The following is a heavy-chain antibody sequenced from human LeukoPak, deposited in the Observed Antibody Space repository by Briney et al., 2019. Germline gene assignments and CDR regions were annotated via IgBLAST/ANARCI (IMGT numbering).Heavy chain of an antibody. Sequence: ASVKVSCKASGYTFTSYGISWVRQAPGQGLEWMGWISAYNGNTNYAQKLQGRVTMTTDTSTSTAYMELRSLRSDDTAVYYCAGDLYYYDSSGYCHFDYWGQGTLVTVSS. J-gene: IGHJ4*02. CDR1: GYTFTSYG. CDR3: AGDLYYYDSSGYCHFDY. V-gene: IGHV1-18*01. CDR2: ISAYNGNT. D-gene: IGHD3-22*01.